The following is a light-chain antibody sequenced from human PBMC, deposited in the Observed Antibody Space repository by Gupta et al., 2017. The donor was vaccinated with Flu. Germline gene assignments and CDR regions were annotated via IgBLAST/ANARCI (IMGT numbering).Light chain of an antibody. CDR3: GSWDSSLSAHV. CDR1: NSNIMNNY. J-gene: IGLJ1*01. CDR2: ENN. Sequence: QPVLTQPPSVSPAPGLKVTISCSGRNSNIMNNYVSWYQQLPGTAPKLLIYENNQRPSGIPDRISGSKSGTSATLGISGLRTGDEADYYCGSWDSSLSAHVFGTGTRLTVL. V-gene: IGLV1-51*02.